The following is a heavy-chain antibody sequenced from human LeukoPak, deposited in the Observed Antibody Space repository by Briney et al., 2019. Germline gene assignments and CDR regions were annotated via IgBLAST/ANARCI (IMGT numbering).Heavy chain of an antibody. CDR1: GFTFSDYY. CDR3: AGQYHDVLTGYRPLDY. V-gene: IGHV3-11*04. Sequence: PGGSLRLSCAASGFTFSDYYMSWIRQAPGKGLEWISGISGSGGTTKYADSVKGRFTISRDNSKNTLYLQMNSLRAEDTAVYYCAGQYHDVLTGYRPLDYWGQGTLVTVSS. J-gene: IGHJ4*02. CDR2: ISGSGGTT. D-gene: IGHD3-9*01.